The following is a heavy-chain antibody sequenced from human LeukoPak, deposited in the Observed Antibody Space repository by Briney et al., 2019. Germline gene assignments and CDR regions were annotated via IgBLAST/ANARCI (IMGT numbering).Heavy chain of an antibody. CDR2: ISSNGGST. J-gene: IGHJ4*02. CDR1: GFTFSSYA. V-gene: IGHV3-64*01. D-gene: IGHD1-1*01. CDR3: ARDTSRNDLDY. Sequence: GGSLRLSCAASGFTFSSYAMHWVRQAPGKGLEYVSAISSNGGSTYYANSVKGRFTISRDIAKHSLYLQMNSLRAEDTAVYYCARDTSRNDLDYWGQGTLVTVSS.